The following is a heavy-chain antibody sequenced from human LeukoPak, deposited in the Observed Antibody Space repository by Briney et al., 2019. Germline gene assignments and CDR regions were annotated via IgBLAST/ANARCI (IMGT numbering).Heavy chain of an antibody. J-gene: IGHJ4*02. Sequence: ASVKVSCKASGYTFTSYGISWVRQAPGQGLEWMGWISAYNGNTNDAQKLQGRVTMTTDTSTSTAYMELRGLRSDDTAVYYCARMSLRYFDTYFDYWGQGTLVTVSS. CDR1: GYTFTSYG. CDR2: ISAYNGNT. V-gene: IGHV1-18*01. D-gene: IGHD3-9*01. CDR3: ARMSLRYFDTYFDY.